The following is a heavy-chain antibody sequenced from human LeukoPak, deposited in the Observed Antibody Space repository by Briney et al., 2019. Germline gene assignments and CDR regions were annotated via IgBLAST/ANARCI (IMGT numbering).Heavy chain of an antibody. CDR3: ARDPGRWLQRAPNDY. J-gene: IGHJ4*02. CDR2: INPNSGGT. Sequence: ASVKVSCKASGYTFTGYYMHWVRQAPGQGLEWMGWINPNSGGTNYAQKFQGRVTMTRDTSISTAYMELSRLRSDDTAVYYCARDPGRWLQRAPNDYWGQGTLVTVSS. D-gene: IGHD5-24*01. V-gene: IGHV1-2*02. CDR1: GYTFTGYY.